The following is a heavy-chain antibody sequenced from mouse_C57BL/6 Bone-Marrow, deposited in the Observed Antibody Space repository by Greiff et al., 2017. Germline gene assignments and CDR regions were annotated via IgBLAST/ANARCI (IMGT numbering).Heavy chain of an antibody. Sequence: VQLVESGAELARPGASVKLSCKASGYTFTSYGISWVKQRTGQGLEWIGEIYPRSGNTYYNEKFKGKATLTAAKSSSTAYMELRSLTSADSAVYFCARGYYGSPYAMDYWGQGTSVTVSS. CDR1: GYTFTSYG. J-gene: IGHJ4*01. CDR2: IYPRSGNT. V-gene: IGHV1-81*01. D-gene: IGHD1-1*01. CDR3: ARGYYGSPYAMDY.